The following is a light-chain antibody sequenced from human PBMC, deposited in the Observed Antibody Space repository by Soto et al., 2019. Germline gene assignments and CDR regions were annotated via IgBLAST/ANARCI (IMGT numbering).Light chain of an antibody. J-gene: IGKJ2*01. CDR1: QGSRND. V-gene: IGKV1-6*01. Sequence: AIEMTQFPSSLSASVGDRVTITCGASQGSRNDLGWYQQKSGRAPKLLIFGASTLQGGVPSRFSGSGSGTDFTPTIRTLQPEDFATYYCLHDYNFPYTFGQGTKVDIK. CDR2: GAS. CDR3: LHDYNFPYT.